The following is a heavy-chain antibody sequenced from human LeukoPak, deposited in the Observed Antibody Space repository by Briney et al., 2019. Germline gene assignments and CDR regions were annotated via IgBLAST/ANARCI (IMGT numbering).Heavy chain of an antibody. CDR1: GGSISSYY. CDR2: IYYSGST. D-gene: IGHD6-19*01. V-gene: IGHV4-59*01. J-gene: IGHJ5*02. Sequence: SETLSLTCTVSGGSISSYYWSWIRQPPGKGLEWIGYIYYSGSTNYNPSLKSRVTISVDTSKNQFSLKLSSVTAADTAVYYCARDLSLGIAVAGPLVWFDPWGQGTLVTVSS. CDR3: ARDLSLGIAVAGPLVWFDP.